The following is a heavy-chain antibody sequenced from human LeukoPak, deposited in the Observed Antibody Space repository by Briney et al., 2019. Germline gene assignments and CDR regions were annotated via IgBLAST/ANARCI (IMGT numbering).Heavy chain of an antibody. CDR3: AKDHGKERWLQFPFDY. CDR1: GFTFNNYA. Sequence: GGSLRLSCAASGFTFNNYAMSWVRQAPGKGLEWFSAITDSGGDTYYADSVKGRFTISRDNSKNTLYLQMNSLRAEDTAVYYCAKDHGKERWLQFPFDYWGQGTLVTVSS. D-gene: IGHD5-24*01. J-gene: IGHJ4*02. V-gene: IGHV3-23*01. CDR2: ITDSGGDT.